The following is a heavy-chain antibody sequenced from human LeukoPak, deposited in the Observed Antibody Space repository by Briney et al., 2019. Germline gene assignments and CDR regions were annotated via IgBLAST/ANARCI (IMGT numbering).Heavy chain of an antibody. Sequence: SETLSLTCTVSGGSISHYYWSWMRQPPGKGLEWIAYIYYSGSTNFNASLRSRVSISLDTSKNRFSLKLTSVPAADTAVYYCARMVAVGTTYYDYWGQGTLVTVSS. CDR1: GGSISHYY. V-gene: IGHV4-59*01. CDR2: IYYSGST. D-gene: IGHD1-26*01. J-gene: IGHJ4*02. CDR3: ARMVAVGTTYYDY.